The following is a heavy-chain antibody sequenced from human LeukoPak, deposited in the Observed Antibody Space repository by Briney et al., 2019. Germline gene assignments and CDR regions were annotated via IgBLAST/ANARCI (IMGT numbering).Heavy chain of an antibody. CDR2: IIPILGIA. V-gene: IGHV1-69*04. J-gene: IGHJ3*02. Sequence: ASVKVSCKASGGTFSSYAISWVRQAPGQGLEWMGRIIPILGIANYAQKFQGRVTITADESTSTAYMELSSLRSEDTAVYYCARDTDSYGSGRVLGAFDIWGQGTMVTVSS. CDR1: GGTFSSYA. D-gene: IGHD3-10*01. CDR3: ARDTDSYGSGRVLGAFDI.